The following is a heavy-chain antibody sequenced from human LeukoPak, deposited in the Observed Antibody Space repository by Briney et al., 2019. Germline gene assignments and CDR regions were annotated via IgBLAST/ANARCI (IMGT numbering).Heavy chain of an antibody. CDR2: IYYSGST. D-gene: IGHD2-15*01. V-gene: IGHV4-39*07. CDR3: ARDCSGGSCNFDY. CDR1: GGSIITRSFY. J-gene: IGHJ4*02. Sequence: ETLSLTCTVSGGSIITRSFYWGWIRQPPGKGLEWIGSIYYSGSTNYNASLKSRVTISVDTSKNHFSLKLSSVTAADTAVYYCARDCSGGSCNFDYWGQGTLVTVSS.